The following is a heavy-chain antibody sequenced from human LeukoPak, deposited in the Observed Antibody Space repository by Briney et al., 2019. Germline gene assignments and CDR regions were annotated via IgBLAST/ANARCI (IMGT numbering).Heavy chain of an antibody. D-gene: IGHD1-14*01. J-gene: IGHJ6*03. CDR1: GFTFDDYG. Sequence: GGSLRLACAASGFTFDDYGMSWVRQAPGKGLEWVSGINWNGGSTGYADSVKGRFTISRDNAKNSLYLQMNSLRAEDTALYYCARVFTTRVSQYYYYYYHMDVWGKGTTVTVSS. CDR2: INWNGGST. V-gene: IGHV3-20*04. CDR3: ARVFTTRVSQYYYYYYHMDV.